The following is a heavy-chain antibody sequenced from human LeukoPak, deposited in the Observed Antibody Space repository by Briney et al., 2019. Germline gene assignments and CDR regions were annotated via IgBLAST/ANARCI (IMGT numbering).Heavy chain of an antibody. CDR1: GFTFRTYA. D-gene: IGHD3-22*01. Sequence: PGGSLRLSCAASGFTFRTYAMTWVRQAPGKGLEWVSGTSGSGGRTFYADSVRGRFTISRDNSKNTLFLQINSLRDEDTAMYYCAKVRHTGYYYDAFDIWGQGTMVTVSS. V-gene: IGHV3-23*01. CDR3: AKVRHTGYYYDAFDI. J-gene: IGHJ3*02. CDR2: TSGSGGRT.